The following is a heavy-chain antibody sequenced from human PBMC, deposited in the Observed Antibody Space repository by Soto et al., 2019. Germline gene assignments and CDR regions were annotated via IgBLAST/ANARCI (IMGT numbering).Heavy chain of an antibody. D-gene: IGHD2-15*01. V-gene: IGHV1-18*04. CDR3: ARVSSSIVVVPDYGMDV. CDR2: ISGKNGNT. Sequence: QVQLVQSGVEVKKPGASVKVSCKASGYTFISHGISWVRQAPGQGLEWMGWISGKNGNTHYAPKLQGRVTLTTDTSTSTAYMELRSLRSDDTAVYYCARVSSSIVVVPDYGMDVWGQGTTVTVSS. CDR1: GYTFISHG. J-gene: IGHJ6*02.